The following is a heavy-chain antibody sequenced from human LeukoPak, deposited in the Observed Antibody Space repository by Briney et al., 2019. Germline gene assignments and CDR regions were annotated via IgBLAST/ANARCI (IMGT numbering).Heavy chain of an antibody. CDR3: ARDLYCSSTSCYRYGMDV. CDR2: ISSSGSTI. CDR1: GFTFSTYT. J-gene: IGHJ6*02. D-gene: IGHD2-2*01. Sequence: GGSLRLSCAGSGFTFSTYTMHWVRQAPGKGLEWVSYISSSGSTIYYADSVKGRFTISRDNAKNSLYLQMNSLRAEDTAVYYCARDLYCSSTSCYRYGMDVWGQGTTVTVSS. V-gene: IGHV3-48*04.